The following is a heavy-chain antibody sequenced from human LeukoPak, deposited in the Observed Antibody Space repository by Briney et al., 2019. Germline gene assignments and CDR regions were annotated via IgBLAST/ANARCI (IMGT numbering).Heavy chain of an antibody. CDR2: ISWSSNTM. J-gene: IGHJ6*02. V-gene: IGHV3-48*02. D-gene: IGHD3-10*01. Sequence: GGSLRLSCAASGFTFSSYGMHWVRQAPGKGLEWVSYISWSSNTMDYADSVQGRFTISRDNAKNSLYLQMNSLRDEDTAVYYCTRDLVEYVSGRYHYHGMDVWGQGTTVTVSS. CDR1: GFTFSSYG. CDR3: TRDLVEYVSGRYHYHGMDV.